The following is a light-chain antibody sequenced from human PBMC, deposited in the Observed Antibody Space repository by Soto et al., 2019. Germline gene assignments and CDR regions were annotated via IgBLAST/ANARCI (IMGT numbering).Light chain of an antibody. Sequence: QSVLTQPRSVSGSPGQSVTISCTGTSSDIGDYNYVSWYQQHPGKAPKLMIYDVIKRPSGVPDRFSGSKSGNTASLTISGLQADDEADYYCRSYAGHYTPYVFGTGTKVTVL. V-gene: IGLV2-11*01. CDR2: DVI. J-gene: IGLJ1*01. CDR3: RSYAGHYTPYV. CDR1: SSDIGDYNY.